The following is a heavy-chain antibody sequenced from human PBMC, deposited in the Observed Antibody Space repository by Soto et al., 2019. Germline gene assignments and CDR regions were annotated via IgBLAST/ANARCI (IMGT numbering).Heavy chain of an antibody. CDR2: VNPSGGSK. Sequence: QVHLVQSGAEVKKPGASVKVSCKASGYIFTAYSMHWVRQAPGQGLEWMGVVNPSGGSKNYAQKFQGRITMTRDTSTSTVYMDLSSLTSEDTAVYYCAREENCSDGICYSEYFQRWGQGTLVTVSS. D-gene: IGHD2-15*01. V-gene: IGHV1-46*01. CDR1: GYIFTAYS. CDR3: AREENCSDGICYSEYFQR. J-gene: IGHJ1*01.